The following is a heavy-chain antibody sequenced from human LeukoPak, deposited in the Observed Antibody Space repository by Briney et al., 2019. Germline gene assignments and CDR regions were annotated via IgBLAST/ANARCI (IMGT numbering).Heavy chain of an antibody. V-gene: IGHV4-61*03. Sequence: SETLSLTCTVSGGSISSGGYYWSWIRQHPGKGLEWIGYIYYSGSTYYNPSLQSRVTISIDTSKNHFTLSLNSVTAADTAVYYCATYYVGVGGRGHWGPGTLVTVSS. CDR3: ATYYVGVGGRGH. J-gene: IGHJ4*02. CDR2: IYYSGST. D-gene: IGHD2-21*01. CDR1: GGSISSGGYY.